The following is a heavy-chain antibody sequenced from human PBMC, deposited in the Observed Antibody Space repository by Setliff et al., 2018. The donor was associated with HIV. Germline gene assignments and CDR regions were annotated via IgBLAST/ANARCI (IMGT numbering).Heavy chain of an antibody. V-gene: IGHV4-31*03. J-gene: IGHJ6*03. CDR1: GGSISSGSYY. Sequence: SETLSLTCTVSGGSISSGSYYWNWIRQRPGRGLEWIGYIHYSGSTYYSPSIKSRLTISVDTSKKHFSLRLNSVTAADTAVYYCARGDYFYYYMDVWGIGTTVTVSS. CDR2: IHYSGST. CDR3: ARGDYFYYYMDV.